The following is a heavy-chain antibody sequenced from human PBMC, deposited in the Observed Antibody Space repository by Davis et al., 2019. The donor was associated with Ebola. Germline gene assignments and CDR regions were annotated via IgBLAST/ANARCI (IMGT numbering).Heavy chain of an antibody. CDR1: GFTFSSYA. V-gene: IGHV3-30-3*01. CDR2: ISYDGSNK. Sequence: GESLKISCAASGFTFSSYAMHWVRQAPGKGLEWVAVISYDGSNKYYADSVKGRFTISRDNSKNTLYLQMNSLRAEDTAVYYCARPRVWFGELYYYGMDVWGQGTTVTVSS. J-gene: IGHJ6*02. D-gene: IGHD3-10*01. CDR3: ARPRVWFGELYYYGMDV.